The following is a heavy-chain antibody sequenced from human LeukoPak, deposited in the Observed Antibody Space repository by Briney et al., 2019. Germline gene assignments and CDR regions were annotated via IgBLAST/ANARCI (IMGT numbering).Heavy chain of an antibody. V-gene: IGHV3-7*01. J-gene: IGHJ5*02. CDR2: IKQDGSEK. CDR1: GFTFSSYR. D-gene: IGHD2-2*01. Sequence: TGGSLRLSCAASGFTFSSYRMSWVRQAPGKGLEWVANIKQDGSEKYYVDSVKGRFTISRDNAKNSLYLQMNSLRAEDTAVYYCARDGSPQLAHNWFDPWGQGTLVTVSS. CDR3: ARDGSPQLAHNWFDP.